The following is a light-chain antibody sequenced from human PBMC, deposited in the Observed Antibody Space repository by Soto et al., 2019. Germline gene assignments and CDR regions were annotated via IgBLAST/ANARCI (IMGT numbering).Light chain of an antibody. Sequence: EIVMTQSPASLSLSPGERVTLSCRASQSVSSDLVWYQQKSGQPPRLLIYGASTRATGIPARFSGSGSGTEFTITINGSQSQDFAVYYCCQYGRSSPLTFGGGTKVEIK. V-gene: IGKV3-15*01. CDR1: QSVSSD. CDR3: CQYGRSSPLT. CDR2: GAS. J-gene: IGKJ4*02.